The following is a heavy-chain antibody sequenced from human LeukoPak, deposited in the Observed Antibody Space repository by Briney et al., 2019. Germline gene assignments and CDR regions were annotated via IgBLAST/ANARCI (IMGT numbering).Heavy chain of an antibody. CDR1: GGSISSSSYY. Sequence: PSETLSLTCTVSGGSISSSSYYWGWIRQPPGKGLEWIGSIYYSGSTYYNPSLKSRVTISVDKSKNQFSLKLSSVTAADTAVYYCARVKAAAGHYYFDYWGQGTLVTVSS. CDR2: IYYSGST. V-gene: IGHV4-39*07. D-gene: IGHD6-13*01. J-gene: IGHJ4*02. CDR3: ARVKAAAGHYYFDY.